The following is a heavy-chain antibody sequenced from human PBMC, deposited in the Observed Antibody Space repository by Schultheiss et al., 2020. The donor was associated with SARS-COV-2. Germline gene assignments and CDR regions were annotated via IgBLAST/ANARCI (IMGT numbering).Heavy chain of an antibody. D-gene: IGHD5-12*01. Sequence: GGSLRLSCAASGFTFSSYAMHWVRHAPGKGLEWVAVISYDGSNKYYADSVKGRFTISRDNSKNTLYLQMNSLRAEDTAVYYCARVSRGYGVDYWGQGTLVTVSS. CDR2: ISYDGSNK. J-gene: IGHJ4*02. V-gene: IGHV3-30*04. CDR1: GFTFSSYA. CDR3: ARVSRGYGVDY.